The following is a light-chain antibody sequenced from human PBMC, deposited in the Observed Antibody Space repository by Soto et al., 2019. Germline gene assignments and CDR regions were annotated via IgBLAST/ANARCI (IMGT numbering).Light chain of an antibody. V-gene: IGKV1-17*01. J-gene: IGKJ5*01. CDR2: AAS. Sequence: DIQMTQSPSSLSASVGDRVTITCRASQSISNYLCWYQQKPGKAPKLLIYAASTLQSGVPSRFSGSGSGTDFTLTISSLQPEDFATYYCQQLNSYPRTFGQGTRLEIK. CDR1: QSISNY. CDR3: QQLNSYPRT.